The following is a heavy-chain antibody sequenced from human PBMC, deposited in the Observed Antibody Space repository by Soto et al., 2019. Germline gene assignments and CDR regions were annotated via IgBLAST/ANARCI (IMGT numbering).Heavy chain of an antibody. V-gene: IGHV3-15*01. D-gene: IGHD6-19*01. CDR3: TTDIAVAGTDDYYYYYYMDV. CDR2: IKSKTDGGTT. Sequence: GGSLRLSCAASGFTFSNAWMSWVRQAPGKGLEWVGRIKSKTDGGTTDYAAPVKGRFTISRDDSKNTLYLQMNSLKTEDTAVYYCTTDIAVAGTDDYYYYYYMDVWGKGTTVTVSS. J-gene: IGHJ6*03. CDR1: GFTFSNAW.